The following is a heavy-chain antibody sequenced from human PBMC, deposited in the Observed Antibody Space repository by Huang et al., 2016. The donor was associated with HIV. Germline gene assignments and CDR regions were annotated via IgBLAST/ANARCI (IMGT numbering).Heavy chain of an antibody. J-gene: IGHJ3*02. CDR3: ARRQWLRQTWGAFNI. CDR1: GDTFTNSW. D-gene: IGHD6-19*01. CDR2: ISPSDSDT. V-gene: IGHV5-51*03. Sequence: QLVQSGAEVKKPGESLKISCKGSGDTFTNSWIGWVRQMPGKGLDWMGLISPSDSDTKYSPSFQGQVTLSADKSSSTAFLQWSSLKASDTAMYYCARRQWLRQTWGAFNIWGQGTMVIVSS.